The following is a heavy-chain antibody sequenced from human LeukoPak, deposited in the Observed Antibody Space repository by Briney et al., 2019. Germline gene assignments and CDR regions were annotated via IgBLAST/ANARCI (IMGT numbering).Heavy chain of an antibody. D-gene: IGHD1-26*01. J-gene: IGHJ4*02. CDR1: GFTFSSYA. CDR2: ISGSGGST. CDR3: AKDGGSYYFDY. Sequence: GGSLRLSCAASGFTFSSYAMSWVRQAPGEGLEWVSGISGSGGSTYYADSVKGRFTISRDNSKNTLYLQMNSLRAEDTAVYYCAKDGGSYYFDYWGQGTLVTVSS. V-gene: IGHV3-23*01.